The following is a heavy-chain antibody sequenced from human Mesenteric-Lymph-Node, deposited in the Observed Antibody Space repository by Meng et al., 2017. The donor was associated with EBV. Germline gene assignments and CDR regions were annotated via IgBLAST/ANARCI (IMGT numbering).Heavy chain of an antibody. CDR3: ARGEVFDS. J-gene: IGHJ4*02. Sequence: QVQLHESGPGLVKPSDTLSLTCNVSGGSINSFYWSWIRQPPGKGLEWIGYIYHSGSTNYNPSLKSRVTMSVDMSKNQFSLKLSSVTAADTAVYYCARGEVFDSWGQGTLVTVSS. V-gene: IGHV4-59*07. CDR2: IYHSGST. CDR1: GGSINSFY.